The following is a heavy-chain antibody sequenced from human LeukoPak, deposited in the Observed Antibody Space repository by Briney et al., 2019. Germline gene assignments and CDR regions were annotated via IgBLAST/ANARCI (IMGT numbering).Heavy chain of an antibody. D-gene: IGHD3-10*02. Sequence: GGSLSLSCAACRFTFSIFAVSWVRQAPGEGLEGGSPISGRRGNKYYAHSVKGSVTISRDNSKTTLYLKINSPRAEDVAFVYCAKDAPHYYVRVPFDYWGQGTLVTVSP. CDR3: AKDAPHYYVRVPFDY. CDR2: ISGRRGNK. J-gene: IGHJ4*02. V-gene: IGHV3-23*01. CDR1: RFTFSIFA.